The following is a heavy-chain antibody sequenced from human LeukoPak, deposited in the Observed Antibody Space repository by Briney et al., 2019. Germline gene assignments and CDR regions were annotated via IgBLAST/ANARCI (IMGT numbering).Heavy chain of an antibody. CDR2: ISYDGSNK. CDR1: GFTFSSYA. V-gene: IGHV3-30-3*01. Sequence: GGSLKLSCAASGFTFSSYAMHWVRQAPGKGLEWVAVISYDGSNKYYADSVKGRFTISRDNSKNTLYLQLNSLRAEDTAVYYCATAFICSSTSCYSFDIWGQGTMFTVSS. D-gene: IGHD2-2*01. CDR3: ATAFICSSTSCYSFDI. J-gene: IGHJ3*02.